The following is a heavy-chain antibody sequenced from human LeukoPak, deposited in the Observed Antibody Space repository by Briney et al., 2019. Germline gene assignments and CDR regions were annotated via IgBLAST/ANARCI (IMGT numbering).Heavy chain of an antibody. CDR2: ISWDGGST. D-gene: IGHD6-25*01. Sequence: GGSLRLSCAASGFTFDDYTMHWVRQAPGKGLEWVSLISWDGGSTYYAGSVKGRFTISRDNSKNSLYLQMNSLRTEDTALYYCAKDGSRGAYYFDYWGQGTLVTVSS. CDR3: AKDGSRGAYYFDY. CDR1: GFTFDDYT. V-gene: IGHV3-43*01. J-gene: IGHJ4*02.